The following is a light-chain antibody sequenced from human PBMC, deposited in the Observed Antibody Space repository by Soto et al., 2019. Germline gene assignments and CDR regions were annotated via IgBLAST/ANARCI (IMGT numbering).Light chain of an antibody. CDR3: QQNAHWPLT. Sequence: EIVLTQSPATLSLSPGERATLSCRASQSVGNNLAWYQQKPGQAPGLLIHEASTRATGIPARFSGSGSGTDFTLTISSLEPEDFAVYYCQQNAHWPLTFGGGTKVDIK. V-gene: IGKV3-11*01. CDR2: EAS. J-gene: IGKJ4*01. CDR1: QSVGNN.